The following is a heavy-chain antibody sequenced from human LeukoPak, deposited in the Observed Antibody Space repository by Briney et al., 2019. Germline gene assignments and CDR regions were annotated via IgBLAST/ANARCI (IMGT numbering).Heavy chain of an antibody. Sequence: ASVKASCKASGYTFTNYGISWVRQAPGQGLEWMGWISAYNGNTNYAQKLQGRVTMTTDTSTSTAYMELRSLRSDDTAVYYCARDPPYCSNTNCYFDYWGQGTLVTVSS. CDR2: ISAYNGNT. J-gene: IGHJ4*02. CDR3: ARDPPYCSNTNCYFDY. D-gene: IGHD2-2*01. V-gene: IGHV1-18*01. CDR1: GYTFTNYG.